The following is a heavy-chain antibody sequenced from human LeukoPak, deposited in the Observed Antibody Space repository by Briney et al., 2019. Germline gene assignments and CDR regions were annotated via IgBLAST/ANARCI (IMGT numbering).Heavy chain of an antibody. Sequence: ASVKVSCKASGYTFTSYDINWVRQATGQGLEWMGWMNPNSGNTGYAQKFQGRVTMTRNTSISTAYMELSNLRSEDTAVYYCATYDFWSGYPGYWGQGTLVTVSS. CDR2: MNPNSGNT. CDR3: ATYDFWSGYPGY. J-gene: IGHJ4*02. D-gene: IGHD3-3*01. CDR1: GYTFTSYD. V-gene: IGHV1-8*01.